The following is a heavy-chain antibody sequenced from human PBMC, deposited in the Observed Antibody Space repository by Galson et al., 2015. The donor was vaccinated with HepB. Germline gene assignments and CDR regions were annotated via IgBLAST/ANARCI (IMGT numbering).Heavy chain of an antibody. CDR3: ATPGGGWVVTHPFDY. CDR1: GYTLTELS. J-gene: IGHJ4*02. V-gene: IGHV1-24*01. Sequence: SVKVSCKVSGYTLTELSMHWVRQAPGKGLEWMGGFDPEDGETIYAQKFQGRVTMTEDTSTDTAYMELSSLRSEDTAVYYCATPGGGWVVTHPFDYWGQGTLVTVSS. D-gene: IGHD4-23*01. CDR2: FDPEDGET.